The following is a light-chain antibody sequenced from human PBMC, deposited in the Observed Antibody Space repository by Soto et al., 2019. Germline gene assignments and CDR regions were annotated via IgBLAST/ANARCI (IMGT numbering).Light chain of an antibody. V-gene: IGLV2-14*01. CDR3: SSYTTSTTLV. J-gene: IGLJ1*01. CDR2: EVS. Sequence: QSALTQPASVSGSPGQSIIISCSGTCSDIGSYSYVSWYQQHPGKAPKLMIHEVSYRPSGVSNRFSGSKSGNTASLTISGLQADDEADYYCSSYTTSTTLVFGTGTKLTVL. CDR1: CSDIGSYSY.